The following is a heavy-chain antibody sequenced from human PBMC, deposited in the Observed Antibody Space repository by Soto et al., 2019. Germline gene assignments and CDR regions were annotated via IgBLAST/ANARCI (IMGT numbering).Heavy chain of an antibody. CDR2: ISYSGST. J-gene: IGHJ4*02. D-gene: IGHD1-26*01. CDR3: ATSAIYPTTGSIDY. Sequence: PSETLSLTCTVSGGSIASAYCSWIRQPPEKGVEWVGQISYSGSTNYNPALKSRVTILVDTSKNQFSLRLTSVTAAETAVYYCATSAIYPTTGSIDYWGQGTVVTVSS. CDR1: GGSIASAY. V-gene: IGHV4-59*01.